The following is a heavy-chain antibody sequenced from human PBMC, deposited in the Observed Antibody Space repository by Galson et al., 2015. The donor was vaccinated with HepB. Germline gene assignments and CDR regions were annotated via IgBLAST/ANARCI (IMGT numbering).Heavy chain of an antibody. CDR3: TRTEDYGSGSSGIDV. J-gene: IGHJ6*02. CDR1: GFTCGDYA. V-gene: IGHV3-49*03. CDR2: TRGRAYGGTT. D-gene: IGHD3-10*01. Sequence: SLRLSCAASGFTCGDYAMSWFRPAPGKGLEWVVFTRGRAYGGTTEYAASVKGRFTISRDDSKSVAYLQMNSLKTEDTAVYYCTRTEDYGSGSSGIDVWGQGTTVTVSS.